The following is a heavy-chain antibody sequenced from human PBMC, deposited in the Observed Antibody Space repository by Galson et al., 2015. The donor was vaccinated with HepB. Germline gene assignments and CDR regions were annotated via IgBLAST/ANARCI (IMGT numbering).Heavy chain of an antibody. J-gene: IGHJ4*02. CDR1: GFTFGDYA. D-gene: IGHD6-13*01. Sequence: SLRLSCATSGFTFGDYAMNWFRQAPGKGLEWIGFIRSKAYGGTTEYAASVKGRFTISRDDSKNLAYLHMRSLKTDDTAVYYCVRSGDFSGYSSRWGQGTLVTVSS. V-gene: IGHV3-49*03. CDR2: IRSKAYGGTT. CDR3: VRSGDFSGYSSR.